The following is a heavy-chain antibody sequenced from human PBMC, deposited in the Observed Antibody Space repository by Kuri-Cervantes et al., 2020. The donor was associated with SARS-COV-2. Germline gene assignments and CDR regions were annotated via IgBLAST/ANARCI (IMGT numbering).Heavy chain of an antibody. CDR3: VRDGDHWNFDY. CDR2: ISYDGSNK. J-gene: IGHJ4*02. Sequence: GESLKISCSASGFTFSSYGMHWVRQAPGKGPEWVAVISYDGSNKYYADSVKGRFTLSRDNAKNMLFLQMNSLRAEDTAVYYCVRDGDHWNFDYWGQGTLVTVSS. CDR1: GFTFSSYG. D-gene: IGHD1-1*01. V-gene: IGHV3-30*03.